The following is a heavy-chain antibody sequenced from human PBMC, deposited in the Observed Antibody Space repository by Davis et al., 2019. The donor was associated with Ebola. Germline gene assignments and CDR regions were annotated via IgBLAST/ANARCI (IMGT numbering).Heavy chain of an antibody. D-gene: IGHD2-2*01. Sequence: MPGGPLRLSCAVYGGSFSGYYWSWIRPPPAIXRXLFWYIYHSWSTYYNPSLKSRVTISVDRSKNQFSLKLSSVTAADTAVYYCARGNIVVVPAAIYNWFDPWGQGTLVTVSS. V-gene: IGHV4-34*01. J-gene: IGHJ5*02. CDR2: IYHSWST. CDR1: GGSFSGYY. CDR3: ARGNIVVVPAAIYNWFDP.